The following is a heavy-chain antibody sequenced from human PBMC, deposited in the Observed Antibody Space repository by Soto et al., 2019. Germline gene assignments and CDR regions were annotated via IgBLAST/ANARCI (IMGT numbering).Heavy chain of an antibody. CDR3: VRDGTKTLRDWFDP. CDR2: IYATGTT. Sequence: PSETLSLTCTVSGASISGFYWSWIRKPAGKGLEWIGRIYATGTTDYNPSLKSRVMMSVDTSKKQFSQKLRSVTAADTAVYYCVRDGTKTLRDWFDPWGQGISVTVSS. V-gene: IGHV4-4*07. J-gene: IGHJ5*02. CDR1: GASISGFY. D-gene: IGHD1-1*01.